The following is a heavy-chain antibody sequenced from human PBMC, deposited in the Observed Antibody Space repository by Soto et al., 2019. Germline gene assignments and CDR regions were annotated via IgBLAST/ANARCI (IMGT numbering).Heavy chain of an antibody. J-gene: IGHJ4*02. Sequence: LRLSCAASGFSFGTFVMTWFRQAPGGGLEWVASITDSGYTASYAETVEGRFTVSRDNSKNKLHLQMNDLRAEDTATYYCAKNGQWLATPPEAWGQGTLVTVSS. V-gene: IGHV3-23*01. D-gene: IGHD6-19*01. CDR3: AKNGQWLATPPEA. CDR2: ITDSGYTA. CDR1: GFSFGTFV.